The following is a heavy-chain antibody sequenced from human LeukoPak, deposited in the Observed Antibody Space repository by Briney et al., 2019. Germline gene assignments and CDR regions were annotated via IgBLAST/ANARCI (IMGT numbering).Heavy chain of an antibody. Sequence: GGSLRLSCVVSGFNFSNYWMRWVRQAPEKGLEWVANIKEDGGEKDYVDSVKGRFTISRDNAKMSLFLQMNSLRAEDTAEYYCARVGNYRYYSMDVWGKGTTVTVSS. CDR3: ARVGNYRYYSMDV. CDR1: GFNFSNYW. V-gene: IGHV3-7*01. J-gene: IGHJ6*03. D-gene: IGHD3-3*01. CDR2: IKEDGGEK.